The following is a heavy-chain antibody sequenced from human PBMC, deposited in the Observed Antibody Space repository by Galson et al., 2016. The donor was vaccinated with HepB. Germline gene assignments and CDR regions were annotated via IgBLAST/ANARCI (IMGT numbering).Heavy chain of an antibody. J-gene: IGHJ6*02. CDR1: GFTFDDYT. CDR3: AKDRRSGRTDCYYYTYYYYYGMDV. Sequence: SLRLSCAASGFTFDDYTMHWVRQAPGKGLEWVSLISWDGGSTYYADSVKGRFTISRDNSKNSLYLQMNSLRTEDTALYYCAKDRRSGRTDCYYYTYYYYYGMDVWGQGTTVTVSS. V-gene: IGHV3-43*01. D-gene: IGHD3-3*01. CDR2: ISWDGGST.